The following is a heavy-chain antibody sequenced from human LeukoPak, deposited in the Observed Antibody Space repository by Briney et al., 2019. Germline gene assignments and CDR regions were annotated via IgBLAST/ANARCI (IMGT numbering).Heavy chain of an antibody. CDR2: IYPGDSDT. V-gene: IGHV5-51*01. Sequence: GESLKISCKGCGYSFTSYWIGWVRQMPGKGLEWMGIIYPGDSDTRYSPSFQGQVTISADKPISTAYLQWSSLKASDTAMYYCARVAVAGTPYYGMDVWGQGTTVTVSS. J-gene: IGHJ6*02. CDR3: ARVAVAGTPYYGMDV. D-gene: IGHD6-19*01. CDR1: GYSFTSYW.